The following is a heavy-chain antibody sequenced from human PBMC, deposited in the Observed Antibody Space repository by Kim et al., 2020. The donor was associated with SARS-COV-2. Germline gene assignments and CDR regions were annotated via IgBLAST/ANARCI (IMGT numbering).Heavy chain of an antibody. J-gene: IGHJ5*02. CDR2: IYYSGST. CDR3: ARHYSSSWYPRPLTYNWFDP. V-gene: IGHV4-39*01. D-gene: IGHD6-13*01. CDR1: GGSISSSSYY. Sequence: SETLSLTCTVSGGSISSSSYYWGWIRQPPGKGLEWIGSIYYSGSTYYNPSLKSRVTISVDTSKNQFSLKLSSVTAADTAVYYCARHYSSSWYPRPLTYNWFDPWGQGTLVTVSS.